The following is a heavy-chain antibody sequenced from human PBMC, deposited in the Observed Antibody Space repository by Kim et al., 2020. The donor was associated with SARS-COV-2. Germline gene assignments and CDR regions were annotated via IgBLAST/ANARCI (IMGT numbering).Heavy chain of an antibody. D-gene: IGHD6-13*01. V-gene: IGHV1-46*01. CDR3: ARDMGYIAAAGTTKNYFDY. J-gene: IGHJ4*02. Sequence: GRVTMTRDTSTSTVYMELSSLRSEDTAVYYCARDMGYIAAAGTTKNYFDYWGQGTLVTVSS.